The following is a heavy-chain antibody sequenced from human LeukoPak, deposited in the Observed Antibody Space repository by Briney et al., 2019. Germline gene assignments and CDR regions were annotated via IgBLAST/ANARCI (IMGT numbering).Heavy chain of an antibody. V-gene: IGHV4-39*01. D-gene: IGHD1-26*01. CDR3: ARGSGELLRAYYYYYYMDV. CDR1: GGSISSSSYY. CDR2: IYYSGST. J-gene: IGHJ6*03. Sequence: PSETLSLTCTVSGGSISSSSYYWGWIRQPPGKGLEWIGSIYYSGSTYYNPSLKSRVTISVDTSKNQFSLKLSSVTAADTAVYYCARGSGELLRAYYYYYYMDVWGKGTTVTVSS.